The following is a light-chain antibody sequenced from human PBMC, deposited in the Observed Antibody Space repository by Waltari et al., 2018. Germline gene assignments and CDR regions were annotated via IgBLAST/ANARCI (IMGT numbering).Light chain of an antibody. J-gene: IGLJ3*02. CDR1: SSNIGAGHA. Sequence: QSVLTQPPSMSGAPGQRVTISCTGSSSNIGAGHAVHWYQVFPGTAPNFLIYGNNIRPSVVPDRSAGSKADTSAALAIGGLQAEDEADYYCQSFDIRLSGGVVFGGGTKVTVL. CDR3: QSFDIRLSGGVV. CDR2: GNN. V-gene: IGLV1-40*01.